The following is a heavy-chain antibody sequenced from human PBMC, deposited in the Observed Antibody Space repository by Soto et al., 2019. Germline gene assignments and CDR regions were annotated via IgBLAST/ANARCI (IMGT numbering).Heavy chain of an antibody. J-gene: IGHJ3*02. CDR1: GFTFSSYS. D-gene: IGHD6-19*01. Sequence: GGSLRLSCAASGFTFSSYSMNWVRQAPGKGLEWVSYISGSSSTIYYADSVKGRFTISRDNSKNTLYLQMDSLRAEDTAVYYCATIAVPPAFDIWGQGTMVTV. CDR2: ISGSSSTI. CDR3: ATIAVPPAFDI. V-gene: IGHV3-48*01.